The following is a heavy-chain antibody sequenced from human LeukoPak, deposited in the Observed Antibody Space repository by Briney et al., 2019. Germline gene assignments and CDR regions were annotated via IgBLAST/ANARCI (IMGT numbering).Heavy chain of an antibody. Sequence: GGSLRLSCAASGYTFDDYAMHWVRQAPGKGLEWVSGISWNSGSIGYADSVKGRFTISRDNAKNSLYLQMNSLRAEDMALYYCAKDGAKYDFWSGYSHGYMDVWGKGTTVTVSS. CDR2: ISWNSGSI. CDR3: AKDGAKYDFWSGYSHGYMDV. V-gene: IGHV3-9*03. CDR1: GYTFDDYA. J-gene: IGHJ6*03. D-gene: IGHD3-3*01.